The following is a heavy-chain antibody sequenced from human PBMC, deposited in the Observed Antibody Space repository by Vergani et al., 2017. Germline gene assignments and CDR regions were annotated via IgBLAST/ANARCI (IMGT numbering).Heavy chain of an antibody. CDR2: IYYSGST. CDR3: AGQDHRGNSSPDY. CDR1: GGSISSYY. V-gene: IGHV4-59*08. J-gene: IGHJ4*02. Sequence: QVQLQESGPGLVKPSETLSLTCTVSGGSISSYYWSWIRQPPGKGLEWIGYIYYSGSTNYNPSLKSQVTISVDTSKNQFALKLSSVTAADTAVYYCAGQDHRGNSSPDYWGQGTLVTVSS. D-gene: IGHD6-13*01.